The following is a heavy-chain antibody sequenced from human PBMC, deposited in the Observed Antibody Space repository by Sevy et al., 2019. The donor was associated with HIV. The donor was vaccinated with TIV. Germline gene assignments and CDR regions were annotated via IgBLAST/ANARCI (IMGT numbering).Heavy chain of an antibody. CDR2: IKQDGSEK. CDR1: GFIFSSYW. D-gene: IGHD2-15*01. CDR3: ARDLLLGYCSGGSCHAKGY. Sequence: GGSLRLSCAASGFIFSSYWMSWVRQAPGKGLEWVANIKQDGSEKYYVDSVKGRFTISRDNAKNSLYLQMNSLGAEDTAVYYCARDLLLGYCSGGSCHAKGYWGQGTLVTVSS. V-gene: IGHV3-7*01. J-gene: IGHJ4*02.